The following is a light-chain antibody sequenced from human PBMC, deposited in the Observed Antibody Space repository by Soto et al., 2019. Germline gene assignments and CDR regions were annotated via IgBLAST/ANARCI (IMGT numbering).Light chain of an antibody. CDR1: QTISSW. CDR2: KAS. V-gene: IGKV1-5*03. J-gene: IGKJ1*01. Sequence: DIQMTQTPSTLSGSVGDRVTITCRASQTISSWLAWYQQKPGKAPKLLIYKASTLKSGVPSRIIGSGSGTEFPLTIRSLQPDDFATYYCQHYNSYSEALGQGTKVDTK. CDR3: QHYNSYSEA.